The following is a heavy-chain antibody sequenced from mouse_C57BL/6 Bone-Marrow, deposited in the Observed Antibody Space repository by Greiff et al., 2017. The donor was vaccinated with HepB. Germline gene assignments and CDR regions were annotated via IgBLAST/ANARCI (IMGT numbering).Heavy chain of an antibody. CDR3: ARRGFYYYGPYYFDY. J-gene: IGHJ2*01. D-gene: IGHD1-1*01. V-gene: IGHV1-69*01. CDR1: GYTFTSYW. Sequence: QVQLQQPGAELVMPGASVKLSCKASGYTFTSYWMHWVKQRPGQGLEWIGEIDPSDSYTNYNQKFKGKSTLTVDNSSSTAYMQLSSLTSEDSAVYYCARRGFYYYGPYYFDYWGQGTTLTVSS. CDR2: IDPSDSYT.